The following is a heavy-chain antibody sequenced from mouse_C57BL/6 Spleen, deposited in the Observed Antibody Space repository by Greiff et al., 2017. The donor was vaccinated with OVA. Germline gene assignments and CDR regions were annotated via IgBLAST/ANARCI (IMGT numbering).Heavy chain of an antibody. Sequence: QVQLQQPGAELVKPGASVKMSCKASGYTFTSYWITWVKQRPGQGLEWIGDIYPGSGSTNYNEKFKSKATLTVDTSSSTAYMQLSSLTSEDSAVYYCARGDDYYYYAMDYWGQGTSVTVSS. J-gene: IGHJ4*01. CDR3: ARGDDYYYYAMDY. V-gene: IGHV1-55*01. CDR1: GYTFTSYW. D-gene: IGHD2-4*01. CDR2: IYPGSGST.